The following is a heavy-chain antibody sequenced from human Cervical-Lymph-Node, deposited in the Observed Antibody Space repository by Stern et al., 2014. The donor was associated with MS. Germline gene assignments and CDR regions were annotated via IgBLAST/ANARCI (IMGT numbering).Heavy chain of an antibody. V-gene: IGHV4-31*03. Sequence: VQLVESGPGLVKPAQTLSLTCTVSGGSISSGGYYWNWIRQDPGKGLEWIGYIYNSGSTHYNPSLKSRLIISLDTSTNQFSLKLTSVTAADTALYYCARGALYSISWANYFDSWGHGTLVTVSS. CDR3: ARGALYSISWANYFDS. D-gene: IGHD6-13*01. CDR2: IYNSGST. J-gene: IGHJ4*01. CDR1: GGSISSGGYY.